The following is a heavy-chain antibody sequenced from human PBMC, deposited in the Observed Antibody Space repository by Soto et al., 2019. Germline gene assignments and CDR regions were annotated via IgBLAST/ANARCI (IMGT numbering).Heavy chain of an antibody. V-gene: IGHV1-18*01. CDR1: GYTFTSYG. CDR2: ISDYNGNT. J-gene: IGHJ4*02. Sequence: QVQLVQSGAEVNKPGASVKVSCKASGYTFTSYGMRWVRQAPGQGIEWMGWISDYNGNTNYAQKLKGRVTMTTDTSRSTSYMVLRSLRSDDTAVYYCARDSPPVDYCGQGTLVTVSS. CDR3: ARDSPPVDY.